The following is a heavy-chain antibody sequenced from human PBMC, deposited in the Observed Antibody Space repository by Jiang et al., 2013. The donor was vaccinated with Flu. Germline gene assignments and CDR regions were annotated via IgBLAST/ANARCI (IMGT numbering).Heavy chain of an antibody. CDR2: TYHRSQWVE. V-gene: IGHV6-1*01. J-gene: IGHJ4*02. CDR3: SRAEYNYGIFEY. D-gene: IGHD5-18*01. CDR1: GDSVSSSLAT. Sequence: SQTLSLTCAISGDSVSSSLATWNWIRQSPSRGLEWLGRTYHRSQWVEDYAVSVESRLTINVDTSRNHFSLHLKSVTPEDTAVYFCSRAEYNYGIFEYWAQGTLVTVSS.